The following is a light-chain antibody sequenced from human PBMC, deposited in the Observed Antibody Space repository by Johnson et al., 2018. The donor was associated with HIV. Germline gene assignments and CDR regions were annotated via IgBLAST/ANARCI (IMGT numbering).Light chain of an antibody. CDR1: SSNIGNNY. J-gene: IGLJ1*01. CDR2: ENN. Sequence: QSLLTQPPSVSAAPGQKVTISCSGSSSNIGNNYVSWYQQLPGTAPKLLIYENNKRPSGIPDRFSGSKSGTSATLGITGLQTGDEADYYCGTWDSSLRKVFETGTKVTVL. CDR3: GTWDSSLRKV. V-gene: IGLV1-51*02.